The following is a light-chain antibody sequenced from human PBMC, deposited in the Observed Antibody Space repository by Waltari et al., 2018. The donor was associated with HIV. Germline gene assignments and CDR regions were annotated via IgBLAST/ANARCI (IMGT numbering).Light chain of an antibody. CDR1: SPNIGAGYD. V-gene: IGLV1-40*01. CDR2: DNN. CDR3: QSYDISLSGLGV. J-gene: IGLJ3*02. Sequence: QSVLTPPPSVSGAPGQRVTISCTGSSPNIGAGYDVHWYQQLPGTAPKLLISDNNNRPSGVPDRFSGSKSGTSASLAITGLQADDEADYYCQSYDISLSGLGVFGGGTKLTVL.